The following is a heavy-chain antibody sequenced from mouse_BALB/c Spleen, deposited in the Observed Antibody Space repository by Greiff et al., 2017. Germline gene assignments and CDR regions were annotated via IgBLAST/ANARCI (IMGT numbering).Heavy chain of an antibody. CDR3: ARGDYYGSSDY. Sequence: VQLKESGGGLVQPGGSRKLSCAASGFTFSSFGMHWVRQAPEKGLEWVAYISSGSSTIYYADTVKGRFTISRDNPKNTLFLQMTSLRSEDTAMYYCARGDYYGSSDYWGQGTTLTVSS. D-gene: IGHD1-1*01. V-gene: IGHV5-17*02. CDR2: ISSGSSTI. J-gene: IGHJ2*01. CDR1: GFTFSSFG.